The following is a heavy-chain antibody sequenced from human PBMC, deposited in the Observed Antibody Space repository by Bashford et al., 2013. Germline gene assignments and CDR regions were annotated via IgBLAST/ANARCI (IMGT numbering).Heavy chain of an antibody. Sequence: ASVKVSCKASGYTFNSFDITWVRQATGQGLEWMGWMNPNSANTGYAQKFQGRVTMTRDTSTSTAYMELSSLTSEDTAVYYCARATRNQLVSDYWGQGTLVTVSS. V-gene: IGHV1-8*01. CDR3: ARATRNQLVSDY. CDR1: GYTFNSFD. D-gene: IGHD6-6*01. CDR2: MNPNSANT. J-gene: IGHJ4*02.